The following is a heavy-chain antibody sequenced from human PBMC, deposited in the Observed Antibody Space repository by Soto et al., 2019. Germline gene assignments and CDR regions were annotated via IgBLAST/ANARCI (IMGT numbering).Heavy chain of an antibody. CDR2: IDWDDDK. CDR1: GFSLSTSGMC. D-gene: IGHD6-13*01. CDR3: ARIHSSSSWRQIDY. Sequence: TLTLTCTFSGFSLSTSGMCVSWIRQPPGKALEWLARIDWDDDKYYSTSLKTRLTISKDTSKNQVVLTMTNMDPVDTATYYCARIHSSSSWRQIDYWGQGTLVTVSS. V-gene: IGHV2-70*11. J-gene: IGHJ4*02.